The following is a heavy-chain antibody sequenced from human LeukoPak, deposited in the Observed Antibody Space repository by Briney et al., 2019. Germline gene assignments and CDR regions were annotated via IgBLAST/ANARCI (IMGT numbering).Heavy chain of an antibody. Sequence: PSETLSLTCTVSGGSISSYYWSWIRQPPGKGLEWIGEINHSGSTNYNPSLKSRVTISVDTSKNQFSLKLSSVTAADTAVYYCARNDYSNSYYYGMDVWGQGTTVTVSS. CDR2: INHSGST. CDR3: ARNDYSNSYYYGMDV. J-gene: IGHJ6*02. CDR1: GGSISSYY. D-gene: IGHD4-11*01. V-gene: IGHV4-34*01.